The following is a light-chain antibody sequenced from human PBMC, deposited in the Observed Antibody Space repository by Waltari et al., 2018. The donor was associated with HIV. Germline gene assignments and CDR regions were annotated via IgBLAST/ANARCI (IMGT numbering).Light chain of an antibody. CDR2: YDS. CDR1: TIGGKS. Sequence: SYVLAQPPSVSVAPGQTARITCGGNTIGGKSVHWYQQKPGQAPVVVIYYDSDRPSGIPERFSGSNSGNTATLTISRVEAGDEADYYCQVWDSSSDAYVFGTGTKVTVL. J-gene: IGLJ1*01. CDR3: QVWDSSSDAYV. V-gene: IGLV3-21*04.